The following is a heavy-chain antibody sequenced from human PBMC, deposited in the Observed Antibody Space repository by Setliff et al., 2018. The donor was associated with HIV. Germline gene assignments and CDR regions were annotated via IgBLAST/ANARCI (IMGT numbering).Heavy chain of an antibody. CDR1: GFTFSSYC. CDR2: IYSGGST. CDR3: ARGVRTTVTIYYYYMDV. D-gene: IGHD4-17*01. V-gene: IGHV3-53*01. J-gene: IGHJ6*03. Sequence: PGGSLRLSCAASGFTFSSYCMEWFRQAPGKGLEWVSSIYSGGSTYYADSVKGRFTISRDNSKNTLYLQMNSLRAEDTAVYYCARGVRTTVTIYYYYMDVWGKGTTVTVSS.